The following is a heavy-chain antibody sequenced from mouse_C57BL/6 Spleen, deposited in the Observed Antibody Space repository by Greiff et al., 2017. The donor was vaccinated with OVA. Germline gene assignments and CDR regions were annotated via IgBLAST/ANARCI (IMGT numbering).Heavy chain of an antibody. D-gene: IGHD2-2*01. CDR1: GFTFSNYW. Sequence: EVKLQESGGGLVQPGGSMKLSCVASGFTFSNYWMNWVRQSPEKGLEWVAQIRLKSDNYATHYAESVKGRFTISSDDSKSSVYLQINNLRAEDTGIYYCTGPLYYGYPYYAMDYWGQGTSVTVSS. CDR3: TGPLYYGYPYYAMDY. V-gene: IGHV6-3*01. J-gene: IGHJ4*01. CDR2: IRLKSDNYAT.